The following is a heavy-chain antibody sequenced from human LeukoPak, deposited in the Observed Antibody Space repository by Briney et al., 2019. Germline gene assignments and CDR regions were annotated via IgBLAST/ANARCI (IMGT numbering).Heavy chain of an antibody. V-gene: IGHV4-30-2*01. J-gene: IGHJ5*02. Sequence: SETLSLTCAVSGGSISSGGYSWSWIRQPPGKGLEWIGYIYHSGSTYYNPSLKGRVTISVDTSKNQFSLKLSSVTAADTAVYYCARRYNWNYRNWFDPWGQGTLVTVSS. D-gene: IGHD1-7*01. CDR2: IYHSGST. CDR1: GGSISSGGYS. CDR3: ARRYNWNYRNWFDP.